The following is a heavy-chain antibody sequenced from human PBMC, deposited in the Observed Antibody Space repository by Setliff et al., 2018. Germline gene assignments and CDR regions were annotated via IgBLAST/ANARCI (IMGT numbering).Heavy chain of an antibody. CDR3: ARDVPFWSGYYTGYYYYYGMDV. V-gene: IGHV1-8*02. CDR2: MNPNSGNT. CDR1: GYTFTSYD. Sequence: ASVKVSCKASGYTFTSYDINWVRQATGQGLEWMGWMNPNSGNTGYAQKFQGRVTMTRNTSISTAYMELSSLRSEDSAVYYCARDVPFWSGYYTGYYYYYGMDVWGQGTTVTVSS. D-gene: IGHD3-3*01. J-gene: IGHJ6*02.